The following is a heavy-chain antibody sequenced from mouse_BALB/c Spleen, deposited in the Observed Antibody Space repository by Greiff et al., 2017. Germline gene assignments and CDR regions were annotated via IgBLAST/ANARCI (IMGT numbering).Heavy chain of an antibody. D-gene: IGHD4-1*01. J-gene: IGHJ3*01. CDR2: IDPANGNT. V-gene: IGHV14-3*02. Sequence: VQLQQSGAELVKPGASVKLSCTASGFNIKDTYMHWVKQRPEQGLEWIGRIDPANGNTKYDPKFQGKATITADTSSNTAYLQLSSLTSEDTAVYYCARSGLTGSWFAYWGPGTLVTVSA. CDR3: ARSGLTGSWFAY. CDR1: GFNIKDTY.